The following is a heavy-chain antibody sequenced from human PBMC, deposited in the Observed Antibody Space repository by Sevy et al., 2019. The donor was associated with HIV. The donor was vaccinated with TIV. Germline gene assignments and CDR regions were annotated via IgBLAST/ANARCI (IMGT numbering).Heavy chain of an antibody. CDR3: GLQGYSYGHYYYYYYMDV. CDR1: GFTFSSYW. CDR2: INSDGSST. Sequence: GESLKISCAASGFTFSSYWMHWVRQAPGKGLVWVSRINSDGSSTSYADSVKGRFTISRDNAKKTLYLQMNSLRAEDTAVYYCGLQGYSYGHYYYYYYMDVWGKGTTVTVSS. J-gene: IGHJ6*03. D-gene: IGHD5-18*01. V-gene: IGHV3-74*01.